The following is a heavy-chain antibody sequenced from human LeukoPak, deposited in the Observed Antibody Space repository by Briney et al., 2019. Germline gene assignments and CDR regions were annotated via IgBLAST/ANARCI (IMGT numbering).Heavy chain of an antibody. CDR1: GLTFSSFG. V-gene: IGHV3-23*01. Sequence: PGGSLRLSCAASGLTFSSFGMSWVRQAPGKGLEWVSSMSDSGGNTYYADSVKGRFTISRDNSKNTLYLQMNSLRAEDTAVYYCARGMIGYAYWGQGTLVTVSS. J-gene: IGHJ4*02. CDR2: MSDSGGNT. D-gene: IGHD2-15*01. CDR3: ARGMIGYAY.